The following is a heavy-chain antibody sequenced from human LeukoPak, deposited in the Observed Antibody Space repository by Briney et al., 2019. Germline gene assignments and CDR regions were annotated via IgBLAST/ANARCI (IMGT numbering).Heavy chain of an antibody. CDR2: IYYSGST. J-gene: IGHJ4*02. CDR3: ALTLATVTTPYYFDY. D-gene: IGHD4-17*01. V-gene: IGHV4-39*07. CDR1: GGSISSSSYY. Sequence: SETLSLTCTVSGGSISSSSYYWGWIRQPPGKGLEWIGSIYYSGSTYYNPSLKSRVTILVDTSKNQCSLKLSSLTAADTAVYYCALTLATVTTPYYFDYWGQGTLVTVSS.